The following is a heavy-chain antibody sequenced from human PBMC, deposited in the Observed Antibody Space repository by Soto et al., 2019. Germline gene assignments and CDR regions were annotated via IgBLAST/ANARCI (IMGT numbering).Heavy chain of an antibody. D-gene: IGHD6-19*01. J-gene: IGHJ4*02. CDR1: GGTFSSYT. V-gene: IGHV1-69*08. Sequence: QVQLVQSGAAVKKPGSSVKVSCKASGGTFSSYTISWVRQAPGQGLEWMGRIIPILGIANYAQKFQGRVTITADKSTSTAYMELSSLRSEDTAVYYCARDLHSSGWYGDDYWGQGTLVTVSS. CDR3: ARDLHSSGWYGDDY. CDR2: IIPILGIA.